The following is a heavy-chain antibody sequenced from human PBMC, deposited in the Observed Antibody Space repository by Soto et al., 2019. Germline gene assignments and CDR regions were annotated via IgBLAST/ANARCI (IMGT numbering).Heavy chain of an antibody. D-gene: IGHD4-17*01. CDR1: GFTLSRYA. V-gene: IGHV3-23*01. J-gene: IGHJ3*02. CDR2: ILSTGGTT. Sequence: GGSLSLSCAASGFTLSRYAMTVVRPAPGQGLEWVSTILSTGGTTYYADPLKGRFTISRDNSKNTLYLQMNSLRAEDTAVYYCAKVYGDYYHAFPMWGQGTMVTVSS. CDR3: AKVYGDYYHAFPM.